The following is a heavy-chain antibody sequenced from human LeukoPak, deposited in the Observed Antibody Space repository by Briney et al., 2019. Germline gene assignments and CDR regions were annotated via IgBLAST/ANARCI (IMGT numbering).Heavy chain of an antibody. CDR2: ISSSSSYI. V-gene: IGHV3-21*01. J-gene: IGHJ4*02. Sequence: PGGSLRLSCAASGFTFSSYAMSWVRQAPGKGLEWVSSISSSSSYIYYADSVKGRFTISRDNAKNSLYLQMNSLRAEDTAVYYCARSRGYSGYDPIDYWGQGTLVAVSS. CDR1: GFTFSSYA. D-gene: IGHD5-12*01. CDR3: ARSRGYSGYDPIDY.